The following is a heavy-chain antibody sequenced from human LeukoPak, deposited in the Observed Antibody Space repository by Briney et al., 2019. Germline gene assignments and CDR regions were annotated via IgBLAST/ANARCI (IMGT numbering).Heavy chain of an antibody. CDR2: INSDGINT. CDR3: TTRPLGSCSGNSRQGLDY. CDR1: GFTFSNYW. D-gene: IGHD2-15*01. Sequence: GGSLRLSCAASGFTFSNYWMHWVRQAPGKGLVWVSRINSDGINTSYADSVKGRFTISRDNSKNHLYLQMNSGRAGHTAVYDCTTRPLGSCSGNSRQGLDYWGQGTPVTVSS. V-gene: IGHV3-74*01. J-gene: IGHJ4*02.